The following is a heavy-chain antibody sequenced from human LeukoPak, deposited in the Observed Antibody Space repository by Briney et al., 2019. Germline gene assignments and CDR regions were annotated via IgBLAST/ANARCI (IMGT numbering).Heavy chain of an antibody. CDR1: GGSISSYY. CDR2: IYYSGST. J-gene: IGHJ2*01. Sequence: SETLSLTCTVSGGSISSYYWSWIRQPPGKGLEWIGYIYYSGSTNYNPSLKSRVTVSVDTSKNQFSLKLTSVTAADTAVYYCARHLTTFWYFDLWGRGTLLTVSS. CDR3: ARHLTTFWYFDL. D-gene: IGHD4-11*01. V-gene: IGHV4-59*08.